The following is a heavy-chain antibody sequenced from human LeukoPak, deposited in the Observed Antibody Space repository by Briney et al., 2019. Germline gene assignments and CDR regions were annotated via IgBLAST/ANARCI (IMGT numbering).Heavy chain of an antibody. V-gene: IGHV3-23*01. J-gene: IGHJ4*02. Sequence: GGSLRLSCAASGITFSSYGMSWVRQAPGKGLEWVSAMSGSGGSTYYADSVKGRFTISRDNSKNTLYLQMNSLRAEDTAVYYCAKDDLHTYYYDSSGSLPVSYWGQGTLVTVSS. CDR3: AKDDLHTYYYDSSGSLPVSY. CDR1: GITFSSYG. D-gene: IGHD3-22*01. CDR2: MSGSGGST.